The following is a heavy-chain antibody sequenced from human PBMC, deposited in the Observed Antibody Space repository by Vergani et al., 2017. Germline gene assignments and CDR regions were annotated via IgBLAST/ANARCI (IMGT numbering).Heavy chain of an antibody. D-gene: IGHD6-19*01. V-gene: IGHV3-20*04. Sequence: EVQLVESGGGLVQPGGSLRLSCAASGFTVSSNYMSWVRQAPGKGLEWVSGINWNGGSTGYADSVKGRFTISRDNAKNSLYLQMNSLRAEDTALYYCARGGWGVAVAPWEHAFDIWGQGTMVTVSS. CDR3: ARGGWGVAVAPWEHAFDI. CDR2: INWNGGST. J-gene: IGHJ3*02. CDR1: GFTVSSNY.